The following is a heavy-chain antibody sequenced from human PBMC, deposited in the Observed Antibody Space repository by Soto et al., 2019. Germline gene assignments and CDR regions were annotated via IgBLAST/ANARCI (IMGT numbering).Heavy chain of an antibody. CDR3: ARYLSSGWYDP. CDR2: IIPIFGTA. Sequence: QVQLVQSGAEVKTPGSSVKVSCKASGGTFSSYAISWVRQAPGQGLEWMGGIIPIFGTANYAQKFQGRVTITADKATSTAYMGLSSLRSEDTAVYYCARYLSSGWYDPWGQGTLVTVSS. V-gene: IGHV1-69*06. J-gene: IGHJ5*02. D-gene: IGHD6-19*01. CDR1: GGTFSSYA.